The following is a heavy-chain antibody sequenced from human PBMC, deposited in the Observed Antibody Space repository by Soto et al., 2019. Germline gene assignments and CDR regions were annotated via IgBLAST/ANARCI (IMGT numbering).Heavy chain of an antibody. D-gene: IGHD3-22*01. CDR1: GGSISTYN. CDR2: IFYSGST. Sequence: QVQLQESGPGLVKPSETLSLTCTVSGGSISTYNWSWIRQPPGKGLEWIGYIFYSGSTDYNPSLKSRVTISVDTSRNQFSLKLSSVTAADTAVYYCARDKSSGWFKSAFDIWGQAIMVTVSS. CDR3: ARDKSSGWFKSAFDI. J-gene: IGHJ3*02. V-gene: IGHV4-59*01.